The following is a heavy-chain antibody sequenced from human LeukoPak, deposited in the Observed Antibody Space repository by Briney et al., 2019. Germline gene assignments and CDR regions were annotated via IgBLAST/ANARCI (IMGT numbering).Heavy chain of an antibody. Sequence: GGSLRLSCAASGFIFKNYAMHWVRQAPGKGLEWVAFIRYDGSNKYYADSVKGRFTISRDNSKNTLYLQMNSLRAEDTAVYYCAKDPDYYDSSGYPDYWGQGTLVTVSS. CDR2: IRYDGSNK. J-gene: IGHJ4*02. CDR1: GFIFKNYA. D-gene: IGHD3-22*01. V-gene: IGHV3-30*02. CDR3: AKDPDYYDSSGYPDY.